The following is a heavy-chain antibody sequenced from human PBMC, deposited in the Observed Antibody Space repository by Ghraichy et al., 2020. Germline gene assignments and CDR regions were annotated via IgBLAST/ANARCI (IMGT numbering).Heavy chain of an antibody. Sequence: SVKVSCKASGGTFSSYAISWVRQAPGQGLEWMGGIIPIFGTANYAQKFQGRVTITADESTSTAYMELSSLRSDDTAVYYCARRLYRILAAGNTPADDYWGQGTLVTVSS. CDR2: IIPIFGTA. CDR1: GGTFSSYA. J-gene: IGHJ4*02. CDR3: ARRLYRILAAGNTPADDY. D-gene: IGHD6-13*01. V-gene: IGHV1-69*13.